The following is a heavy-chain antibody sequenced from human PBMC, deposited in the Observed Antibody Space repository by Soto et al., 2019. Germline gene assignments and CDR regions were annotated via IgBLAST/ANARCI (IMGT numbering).Heavy chain of an antibody. V-gene: IGHV3-15*01. J-gene: IGHJ4*02. CDR1: GFTFSHVW. Sequence: EVQLVESGGGLVEPGGSLRLSCAASGFTFSHVWMSWVRQAPGKGLEWVARINRKSDDETRDYAAAVKGRFTIGRDDSQNTFYVESIRMKTECPAMYYCATEGQMISASEWADVFDYWGQGTLVTFSS. D-gene: IGHD1-26*01. CDR2: INRKSDDETR. CDR3: ATEGQMISASEWADVFDY.